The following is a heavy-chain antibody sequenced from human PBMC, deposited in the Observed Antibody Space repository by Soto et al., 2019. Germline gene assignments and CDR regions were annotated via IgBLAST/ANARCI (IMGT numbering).Heavy chain of an antibody. Sequence: GASVKVSCKASGGTFSSSGFSWVRQAPGQGLEWMGMIVPSLDTTNYAQKFQARVTITADEVTSTAYMELRSLRAEDTAVYYCARDPPATRHGMDVWGQGTTVTVSS. CDR2: IVPSLDTT. CDR1: GGTFSSSG. V-gene: IGHV1-69*11. CDR3: ARDPPATRHGMDV. J-gene: IGHJ6*02.